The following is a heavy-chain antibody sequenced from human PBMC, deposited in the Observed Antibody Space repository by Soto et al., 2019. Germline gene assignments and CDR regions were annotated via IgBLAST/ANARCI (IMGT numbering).Heavy chain of an antibody. CDR1: GGSISSYY. J-gene: IGHJ6*02. CDR3: ARDRIWFGECNGMDV. CDR2: IYYSGST. Sequence: SETLSLTCTVSGGSISSYYWSWIRQPPGKGLEWIGYIYYSGSTNCNPSLKSRVTISVDTSKNQFSLKLSSVTAADTAVYYCARDRIWFGECNGMDVWGQGTTVTVS. V-gene: IGHV4-59*01. D-gene: IGHD3-10*01.